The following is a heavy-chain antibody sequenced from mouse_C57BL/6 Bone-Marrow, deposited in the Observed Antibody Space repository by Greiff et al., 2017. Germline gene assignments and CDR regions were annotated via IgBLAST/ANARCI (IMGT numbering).Heavy chain of an antibody. Sequence: EVMLVESGGGLVKPGGSLKLSCAASGFTFSGYTMSWVRQTPEKRLQWVAAISGGGGNTYYPDSVKGRFTISRVNDKNILYLQMSSLRSEDTALYYCSRQVTTVLATKYFDVWGTGTTVTVSS. CDR3: SRQVTTVLATKYFDV. CDR2: ISGGGGNT. D-gene: IGHD1-1*01. J-gene: IGHJ1*03. CDR1: GFTFSGYT. V-gene: IGHV5-9*01.